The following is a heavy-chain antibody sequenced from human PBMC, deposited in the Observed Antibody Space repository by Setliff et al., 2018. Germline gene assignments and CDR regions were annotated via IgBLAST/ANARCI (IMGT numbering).Heavy chain of an antibody. CDR1: GGSISSGGYS. CDR3: ARAHHCAAGDCYPFGLAFDI. CDR2: IYHSGST. V-gene: IGHV4-30-2*01. Sequence: SETLSLTCAVSGGSISSGGYSWSWIRQPPGKGLEWIGYIYHSGSTYYNPSLKSRVTISVDTSKNQFSLRLTSVTAADTAVYYCARAHHCAAGDCYPFGLAFDIWGQGTKVTVSS. D-gene: IGHD2-21*02. J-gene: IGHJ3*02.